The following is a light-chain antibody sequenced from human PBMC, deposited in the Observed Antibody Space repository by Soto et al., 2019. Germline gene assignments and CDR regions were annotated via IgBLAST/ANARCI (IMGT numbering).Light chain of an antibody. V-gene: IGKV1-27*01. CDR1: QGISNY. CDR2: SAS. J-gene: IGKJ1*01. Sequence: DIQMTQSPSSLSASVGERVTITCRASQGISNYLAWYQQQPGKVPKLLIYSASTWQVGVPSRFSGSGSGTDFTLTISSLQPEDVATYYCQRYDSAPWTFGQGTKVEIK. CDR3: QRYDSAPWT.